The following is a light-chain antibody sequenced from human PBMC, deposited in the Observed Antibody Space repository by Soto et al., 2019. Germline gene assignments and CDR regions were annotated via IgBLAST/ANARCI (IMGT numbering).Light chain of an antibody. CDR2: DAS. CDR3: QQYGSSPLT. V-gene: IGKV3-20*01. J-gene: IGKJ4*01. Sequence: PGERASLSCRASQSISGRYLAWYQQKPGQAPRLLIYDASSRATGIPDRFCGSGSGTDFILTISRLEPEDFAVYYCQQYGSSPLTFGGGTKVEIK. CDR1: QSISGRY.